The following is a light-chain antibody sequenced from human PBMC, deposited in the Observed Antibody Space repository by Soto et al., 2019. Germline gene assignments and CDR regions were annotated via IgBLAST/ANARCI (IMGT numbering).Light chain of an antibody. J-gene: IGLJ1*01. CDR2: DVS. V-gene: IGLV2-14*03. CDR3: MSYTTTSSLV. CDR1: RSDIGTYNY. Sequence: QSVLTQPASMSGSPGQSITISCTGTRSDIGTYNYLSWYQQHPGKAPRLVISDVSNRPSGVSNRFSGSKSGNTASLTITGLQSEDEADYYCMSYTTTSSLVFGSGTKVTVL.